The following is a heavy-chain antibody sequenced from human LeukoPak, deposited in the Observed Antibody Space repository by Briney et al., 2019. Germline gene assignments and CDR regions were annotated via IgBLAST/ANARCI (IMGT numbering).Heavy chain of an antibody. CDR2: TYYKSKWYN. V-gene: IGHV6-1*01. CDR1: GDSVSRNSAA. D-gene: IGHD1-26*01. CDR3: ARAPIVGATHIDY. Sequence: SETLSLTCAISGDSVSRNSAAWNWIRQSPSRGLEWLGRTYYKSKWYNDYAVSVKSRITINSDTSKNQFSLQLKSVTPEDTAVYYCARAPIVGATHIDYWGQGTMVTVSS. J-gene: IGHJ4*02.